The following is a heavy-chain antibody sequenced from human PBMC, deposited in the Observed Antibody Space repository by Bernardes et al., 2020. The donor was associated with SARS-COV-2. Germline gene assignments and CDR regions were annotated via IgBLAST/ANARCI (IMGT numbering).Heavy chain of an antibody. CDR1: GGSVDSYGSS. V-gene: IGHV4-30-2*01. J-gene: IGHJ3*02. D-gene: IGHD2-15*01. CDR3: ARGAAAFDI. Sequence: SETLSLTCTVSGGSVDSYGSSWSWLPQPPGQGLEWIGYIHHRGVTYYNPSLETRLTMSILKSKRQISLKLRSVTAADTAVYYCARGAAAFDIWGQGTVVTVSS. CDR2: IHHRGVT.